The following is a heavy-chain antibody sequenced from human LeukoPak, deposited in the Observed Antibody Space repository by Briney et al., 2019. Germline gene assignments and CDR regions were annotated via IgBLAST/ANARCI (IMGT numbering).Heavy chain of an antibody. Sequence: ETLSLTCTVSSASLSTYYWSWIRQPPGKGLEGIGHIYHSGSTNYNPSLTSRVTMSVDTSKNQFSLKLSSVTAADTAVYYCARVQSKGWELLIDYWGQGTLVTVSS. CDR2: IYHSGST. V-gene: IGHV4-59*12. D-gene: IGHD1-26*01. CDR1: SASLSTYY. CDR3: ARVQSKGWELLIDY. J-gene: IGHJ4*02.